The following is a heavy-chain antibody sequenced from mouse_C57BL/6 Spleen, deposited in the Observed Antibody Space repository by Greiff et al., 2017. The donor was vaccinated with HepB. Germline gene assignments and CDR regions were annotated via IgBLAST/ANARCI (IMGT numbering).Heavy chain of an antibody. Sequence: VQLQQSDAELVKPGASVKISCKVSGYTFTDHTIHWMKQRPEQGLEWIGYIYPRDGSTRYNEKFKGKATLTADKSSSTAYMQLNSLTSEDSAVYFCASRRGLDYYYAMDYWGQGTSVTVSS. CDR1: GYTFTDHT. CDR3: ASRRGLDYYYAMDY. V-gene: IGHV1-78*01. J-gene: IGHJ4*01. CDR2: IYPRDGST. D-gene: IGHD2-2*01.